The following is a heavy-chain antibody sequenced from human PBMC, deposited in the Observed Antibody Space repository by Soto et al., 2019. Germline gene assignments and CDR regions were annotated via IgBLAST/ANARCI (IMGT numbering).Heavy chain of an antibody. Sequence: GGSLRLSCAASGFTFSTYGMHWVRQAPGKGLEWVAAMSYDGTKQYYVDSVKGRFTISRDNSKSTLHLQMNSLRVEDTAVYYCAKDRTFGPPLVRFDSWGQGTLVTVSS. CDR1: GFTFSTYG. J-gene: IGHJ4*02. D-gene: IGHD6-6*01. CDR3: AKDRTFGPPLVRFDS. V-gene: IGHV3-30*18. CDR2: MSYDGTKQ.